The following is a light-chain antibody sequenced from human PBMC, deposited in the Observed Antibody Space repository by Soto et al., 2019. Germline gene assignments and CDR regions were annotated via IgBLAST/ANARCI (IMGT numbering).Light chain of an antibody. CDR1: XSNIGAGHD. V-gene: IGLV1-40*01. CDR3: QSYDSSLSGWV. Sequence: QSVLTQPPSVSGAPGQRVTISCTGXXSNIGAGHDVHWYQQLPGTAPKLLIYGNSNRPSGVPDRFSGSKSGTSASLAITGLQAEDEADYYCQSYDSSLSGWVFGGGTKLTVL. CDR2: GNS. J-gene: IGLJ3*02.